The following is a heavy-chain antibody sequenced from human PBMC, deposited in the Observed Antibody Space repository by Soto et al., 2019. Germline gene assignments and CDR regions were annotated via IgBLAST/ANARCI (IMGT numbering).Heavy chain of an antibody. CDR3: ARRSSSSWDTTGIYYYYGMDV. D-gene: IGHD6-13*01. Sequence: GGSLRLSCAASGFTFSGSAMHWVRQASGKGLEWVGRIRSKANSCATAYAASVKGHVTISADKSISTAYLQWSSLKASDTAMDYCARRSSSSWDTTGIYYYYGMDVWGQGTTVTVSS. CDR1: GFTFSGSA. J-gene: IGHJ6*02. V-gene: IGHV3-73*01. CDR2: IRSKANSCAT.